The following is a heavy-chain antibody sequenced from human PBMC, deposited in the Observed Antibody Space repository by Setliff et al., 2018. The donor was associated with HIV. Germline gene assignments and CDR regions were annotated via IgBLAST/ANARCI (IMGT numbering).Heavy chain of an antibody. J-gene: IGHJ6*03. CDR3: ARDRRGYYYGSGSCYMDV. CDR2: IYTSGIT. V-gene: IGHV4-4*08. D-gene: IGHD3-10*01. Sequence: KTSETLSLTCSVSGGSIEFSSYYWGWIRQPPGKGLEWIGYIYTSGITDYNPSLKSRVTISGDTSKNQFSLKLSSVTAADTAVYYCARDRRGYYYGSGSCYMDVWGTGTTVTVSS. CDR1: GGSIEFSSYY.